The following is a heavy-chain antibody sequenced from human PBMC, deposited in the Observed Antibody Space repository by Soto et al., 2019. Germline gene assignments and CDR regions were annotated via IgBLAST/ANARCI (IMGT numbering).Heavy chain of an antibody. CDR3: AHQNWGNVKGAFDI. J-gene: IGHJ3*02. V-gene: IGHV3-23*01. CDR1: GFTFSSYA. D-gene: IGHD7-27*01. CDR2: ISGGSVST. Sequence: EVQLLESGGGLVQAGGSLRLSCAASGFTFSSYAMSWVRQAPGKGLEWVSVISGGSVSTYYADSVKGRFTVSRDNSKSTLYLHMNSLRTEDTAVYYCAHQNWGNVKGAFDIWGQGTMVTVSS.